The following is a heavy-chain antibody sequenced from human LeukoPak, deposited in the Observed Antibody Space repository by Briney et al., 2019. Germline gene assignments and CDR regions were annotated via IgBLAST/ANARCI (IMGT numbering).Heavy chain of an antibody. CDR1: GYTFTSYG. J-gene: IGHJ4*02. CDR2: ISAYNGNT. D-gene: IGHD6-19*01. CDR3: ARDQSSGWYGY. V-gene: IGHV1-18*01. Sequence: ASVKVSCKASGYTFTSYGISWVRQAPGQGLEWMGWISAYNGNTNYAQKLRGRVTMTTDSSTSTAYMELRSLRSDDTAVYYCARDQSSGWYGYWGQGTLVTVSS.